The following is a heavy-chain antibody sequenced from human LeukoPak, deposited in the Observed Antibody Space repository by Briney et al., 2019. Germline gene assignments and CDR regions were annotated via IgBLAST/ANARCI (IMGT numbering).Heavy chain of an antibody. V-gene: IGHV4-34*01. J-gene: IGHJ4*02. D-gene: IGHD2-15*01. CDR2: VSHTGDT. CDR3: ARTPGAFDF. CDR1: GFTFSSYW. Sequence: GSLRLSCAASGFTFSSYWMSWVRQSPGRGLEWIGEVSHTGDTDYNPSLKNRLTISIDTSNKQFSLRLTSVTAADTAVYYCARTPGAFDFWGQGTLVTVSS.